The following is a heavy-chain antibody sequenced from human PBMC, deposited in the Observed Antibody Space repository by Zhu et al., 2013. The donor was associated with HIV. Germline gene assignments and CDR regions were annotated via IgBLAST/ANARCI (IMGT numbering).Heavy chain of an antibody. J-gene: IGHJ4*02. CDR2: TLYSGST. D-gene: IGHD2-15*01. Sequence: QVQLQESGPGLGKPSETLSLTCTVSGGSISSYYWSWIRQPPGKGLEWIGYTLYSGSTNYNPSLKSRVTISVDTSKNQFSLKLSSVTAADTAVYYCASIVVVVAAKVYYFDYWGQGTLVTVSS. CDR3: ASIVVVVAAKVYYFDY. V-gene: IGHV4-59*08. CDR1: GGSISSYY.